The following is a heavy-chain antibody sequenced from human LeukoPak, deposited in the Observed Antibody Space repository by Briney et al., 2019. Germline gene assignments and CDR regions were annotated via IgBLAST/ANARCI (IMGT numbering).Heavy chain of an antibody. Sequence: GASVKVSCKASGYTFTGYYMHWVRQAPGQGLEWMGWINPNSGGTNYAQQFQGRVTMTRDTSISTAYMELSRLRSDDTAVYYCARDRARIAARSPNWFDPWGQGTLVTVSS. J-gene: IGHJ5*02. CDR3: ARDRARIAARSPNWFDP. D-gene: IGHD6-6*01. CDR1: GYTFTGYY. CDR2: INPNSGGT. V-gene: IGHV1-2*02.